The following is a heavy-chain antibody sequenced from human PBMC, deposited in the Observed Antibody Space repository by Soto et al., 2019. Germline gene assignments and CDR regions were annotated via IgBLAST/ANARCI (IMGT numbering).Heavy chain of an antibody. CDR3: AKLSGSYPYGVDY. V-gene: IGHV3-23*01. Sequence: EVQLLESGGGLVQPGGSLRLSCAACGFSFSSYAMSWVRQAPGKGLEWVSAISGSGGSTYYADSVKGRFTISRDNSKNTLYLQMNSLRAEDTAVYYCAKLSGSYPYGVDYWGQGTLVTVSS. D-gene: IGHD1-26*01. CDR1: GFSFSSYA. J-gene: IGHJ4*02. CDR2: ISGSGGST.